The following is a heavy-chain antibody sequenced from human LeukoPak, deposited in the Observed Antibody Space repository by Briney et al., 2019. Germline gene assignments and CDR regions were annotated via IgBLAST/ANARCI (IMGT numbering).Heavy chain of an antibody. J-gene: IGHJ4*02. Sequence: GGSLRLSCAASGFTVSSNYMSWVRQAPGKGLEWVSVIYSGGSTCYADSVKGRFTISRDNSKNTLYLQMNSLRAEDTAVYYCARGGDGDYGEDYWGQGTLVTVSS. CDR2: IYSGGST. V-gene: IGHV3-53*01. CDR3: ARGGDGDYGEDY. CDR1: GFTVSSNY. D-gene: IGHD4-17*01.